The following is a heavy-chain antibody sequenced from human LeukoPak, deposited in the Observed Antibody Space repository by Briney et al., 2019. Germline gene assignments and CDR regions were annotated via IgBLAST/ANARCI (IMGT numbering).Heavy chain of an antibody. J-gene: IGHJ6*04. D-gene: IGHD3-10*02. Sequence: GGSLKLSCAATGFTIRGYGIHWVRQAPGKGLEWVTFIRHDGIKKYYADSVKGRFTISRDNAKNSLYLQMNSLRAEDTAVYYCAELGITMIGGVWGKGTTVTISS. CDR3: AELGITMIGGV. CDR2: IRHDGIKK. CDR1: GFTIRGYG. V-gene: IGHV3-30*02.